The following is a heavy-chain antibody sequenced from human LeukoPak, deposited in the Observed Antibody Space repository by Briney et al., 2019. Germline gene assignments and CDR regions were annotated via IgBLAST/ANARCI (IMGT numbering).Heavy chain of an antibody. D-gene: IGHD3-9*01. Sequence: ASVKVSCKASGYTFSGYYIHWVRQAPGHGLEWMGWINPNSGGTNYAQKFQGRVTLTRDTSINTAYMELSRLRSDDTAVYYCARTHVLRYFDWLSNYFDYWGQGTLVTVSS. CDR1: GYTFSGYY. J-gene: IGHJ4*02. CDR3: ARTHVLRYFDWLSNYFDY. CDR2: INPNSGGT. V-gene: IGHV1-2*02.